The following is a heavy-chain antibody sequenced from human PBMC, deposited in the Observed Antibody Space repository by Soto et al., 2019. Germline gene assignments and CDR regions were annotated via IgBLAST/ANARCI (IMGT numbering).Heavy chain of an antibody. V-gene: IGHV4-39*01. D-gene: IGHD2-2*01. CDR1: GGSINSRGYY. J-gene: IGHJ6*03. CDR2: VSYSGSN. CDR3: ARFVVPAAPYSTYYYIDV. Sequence: SETLSLTCTFSGGSINSRGYYWAWVRQPPGKGLEWIGSVSYSGSNYYNPSLKSRVTISLDTSQNQFSLKLTSVTAADTAVFYCARFVVPAAPYSTYYYIDVWGKGTTVT.